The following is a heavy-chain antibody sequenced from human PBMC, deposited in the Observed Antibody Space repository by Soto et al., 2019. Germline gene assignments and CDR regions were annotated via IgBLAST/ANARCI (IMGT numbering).Heavy chain of an antibody. CDR2: TYYRSKWYN. CDR1: GDSVSSSSVS. J-gene: IGHJ4*02. CDR3: ARLYSSAWYGPGRY. Sequence: SQTLSLTCAISGDSVSSSSVSWNWIRQSPSRGLEWLGRTYYRSKWYNDYAESVKSRITINPDTSKNQFSLHLNSVTPEDTAVYYCARLYSSAWYGPGRYWGQGTLVTVSS. V-gene: IGHV6-1*01. D-gene: IGHD6-19*01.